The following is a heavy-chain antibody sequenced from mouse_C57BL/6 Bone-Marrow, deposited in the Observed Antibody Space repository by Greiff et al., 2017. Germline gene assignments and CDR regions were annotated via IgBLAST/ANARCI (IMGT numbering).Heavy chain of an antibody. D-gene: IGHD2-4*01. V-gene: IGHV1-64*01. Sequence: QVQLQQPGAELVKPGASVKLSCKASGYTFTSYWMHWVKQRPGQGLEWIGMIHPNSGSTNYNEKFQNKATLTVDKSSSTSYMQLSSLTSEDAAVYYFSRGGWDYAADWGQGTLVTVSA. CDR3: SRGGWDYAAD. CDR1: GYTFTSYW. J-gene: IGHJ3*01. CDR2: IHPNSGST.